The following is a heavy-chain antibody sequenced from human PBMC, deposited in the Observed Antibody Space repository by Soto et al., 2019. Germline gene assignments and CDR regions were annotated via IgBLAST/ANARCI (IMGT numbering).Heavy chain of an antibody. V-gene: IGHV3-23*01. CDR2: ISGSGGST. Sequence: VQLLESGGGLVQPGGSLRLSCVASEFTFSSYAMSWVRQAPGKGLEWVSAISGSGGSTYYADSVKGRFAVSRDNSKSTLYLQMSSLRDDDTAVYYCAKVPTGEMGTVFQAFDIWGQGTMVTVSS. CDR3: AKVPTGEMGTVFQAFDI. CDR1: EFTFSSYA. D-gene: IGHD1-26*01. J-gene: IGHJ3*02.